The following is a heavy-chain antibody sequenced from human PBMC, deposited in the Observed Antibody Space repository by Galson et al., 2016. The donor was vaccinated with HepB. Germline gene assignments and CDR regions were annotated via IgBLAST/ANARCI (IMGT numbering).Heavy chain of an antibody. CDR2: IRSKANSYAT. J-gene: IGHJ3*02. V-gene: IGHV3-73*01. Sequence: SLRLSCAASGFIFSDSGIHWVRQASGKGLEWVGRIRSKANSYATAPAASVKGRFTISRDDSENRAYLQMNSLKTENTAVYYCTRLKEMPTVENAFDIWGQGTMVTVSS. CDR3: TRLKEMPTVENAFDI. D-gene: IGHD5-24*01. CDR1: GFIFSDSG.